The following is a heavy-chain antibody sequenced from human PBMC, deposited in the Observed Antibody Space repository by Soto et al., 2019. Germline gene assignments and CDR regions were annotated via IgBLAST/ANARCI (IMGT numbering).Heavy chain of an antibody. CDR1: GGDFDNYA. CDR3: ASGTRAHSGYYDHIYKITGAMDG. D-gene: IGHD3-3*01. J-gene: IGHJ6*02. CDR2: IIRNFGSA. V-gene: IGHV1-69*12. Sequence: QAQLVQSGAEVKKPGSSVRISCKAPGGDFDNYALSWVRRAPGQGLEWMGGIIRNFGSANYAPKFQGRVTITADESMRTVYMELRRPRSEDTAIYYCASGTRAHSGYYDHIYKITGAMDGWGQGTTVTVSS.